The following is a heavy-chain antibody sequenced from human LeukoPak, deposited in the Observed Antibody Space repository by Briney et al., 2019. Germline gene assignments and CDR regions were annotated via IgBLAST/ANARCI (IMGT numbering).Heavy chain of an antibody. J-gene: IGHJ4*02. CDR3: STDLMDF. CDR1: GFTLSTNA. V-gene: IGHV3-15*01. CDR2: IRRTSDGGTT. Sequence: GGSLRLSCLTSGFTLSTNAMSWVRQAPGKGLEWLGRIRRTSDGGTTEYAAPVKGRFTISRDDSKNVVYLQVISLKSEGTAVFYCSTDLMDFWGQGTLVTVSS.